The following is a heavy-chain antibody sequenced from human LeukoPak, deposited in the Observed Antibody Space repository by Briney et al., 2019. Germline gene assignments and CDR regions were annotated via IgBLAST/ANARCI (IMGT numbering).Heavy chain of an antibody. Sequence: SETLSLTCTVSGASISSYFWSWIRQPPGKGLEWIGYIYSSGGTNYNPSLKSRVAMSVDTSKNQFSLKLSSVTAADTAVYYCARGLYNWNYVYVYWGQGTLVTVS. CDR1: GASISSYF. V-gene: IGHV4-59*01. CDR2: IYSSGGT. D-gene: IGHD1-7*01. CDR3: ARGLYNWNYVYVY. J-gene: IGHJ4*02.